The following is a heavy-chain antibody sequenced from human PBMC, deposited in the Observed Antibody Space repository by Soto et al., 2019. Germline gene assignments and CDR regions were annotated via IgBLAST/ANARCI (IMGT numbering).Heavy chain of an antibody. D-gene: IGHD3-9*01. Sequence: GGSLRLSCAASGFTFSSYSMNWVRQAPGKGLEWVSSISSSSSYIYYADSVKGRFTISRDNAKNSLNLQMNSLRAEDTAVYYCARDHYYDILTGYSPDFDYWGQGTLVTVSS. CDR2: ISSSSSYI. CDR3: ARDHYYDILTGYSPDFDY. CDR1: GFTFSSYS. V-gene: IGHV3-21*01. J-gene: IGHJ4*02.